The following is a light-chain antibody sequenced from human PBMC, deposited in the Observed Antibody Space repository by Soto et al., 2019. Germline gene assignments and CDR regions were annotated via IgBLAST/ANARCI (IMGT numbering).Light chain of an antibody. Sequence: QSALTQPPSASGSLGQSVTISCTGTSSDVASYKYVSWYQQHPGKAPKVIIYEVSKRPSGVPDRFSGSKSGITASLTVSGLQAEDEADYYCSSYAGSNNVVFGGGTKLTVL. V-gene: IGLV2-8*01. CDR2: EVS. J-gene: IGLJ2*01. CDR3: SSYAGSNNVV. CDR1: SSDVASYKY.